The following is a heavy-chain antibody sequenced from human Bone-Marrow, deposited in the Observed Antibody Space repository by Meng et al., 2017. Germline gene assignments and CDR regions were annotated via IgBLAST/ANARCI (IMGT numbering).Heavy chain of an antibody. J-gene: IGHJ4*02. CDR3: ARGPTTMAHDFDY. D-gene: IGHD4-11*01. V-gene: IGHV4-34*01. CDR2: INHSGST. Sequence: QWQLQQWGAGLLKPSETLSLTCVVPGGSFSDYYWSWIRQPPGKGLEWIGEINHSGSTNYNPSLESRATISVDTSQNNLSLKLSSVTAADSAVYYCARGPTTMAHDFDYWGQGTLVTVSS. CDR1: GGSFSDYY.